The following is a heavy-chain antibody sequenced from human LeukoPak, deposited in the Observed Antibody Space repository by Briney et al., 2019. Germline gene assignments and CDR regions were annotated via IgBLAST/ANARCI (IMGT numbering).Heavy chain of an antibody. CDR2: IYNSGST. J-gene: IGHJ5*02. CDR1: GYSISSGYF. Sequence: KPSETLSLTCTVSGYSISSGYFWGWIRQPPGKGLEWIGTIYNSGSTYYNASLESRVTISVDTSKNQFSLKLSSVTAADTAVYYCARAYSSSWYFNWFDPWGQGTLATVSS. V-gene: IGHV4-38-2*02. CDR3: ARAYSSSWYFNWFDP. D-gene: IGHD6-13*01.